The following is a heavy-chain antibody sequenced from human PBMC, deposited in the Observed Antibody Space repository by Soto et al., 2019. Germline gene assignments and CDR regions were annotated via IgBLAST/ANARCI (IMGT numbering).Heavy chain of an antibody. J-gene: IGHJ4*02. Sequence: ELQLVESGGGLVQPGGSLRLSCIASGFSVSSSYMSWVRQGPGKGLEWVSIIYSGGTTYYADSVKGRFTISRDSSKNTLYVQMNSLRAEDTAVYYCARLVKYGTYPDYFDYWGQGTLVTVSS. CDR3: ARLVKYGTYPDYFDY. CDR1: GFSVSSSY. CDR2: IYSGGTT. V-gene: IGHV3-66*04. D-gene: IGHD1-1*01.